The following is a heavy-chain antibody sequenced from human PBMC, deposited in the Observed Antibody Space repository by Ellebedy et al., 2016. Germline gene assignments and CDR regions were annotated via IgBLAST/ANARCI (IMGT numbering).Heavy chain of an antibody. CDR1: GFTFSSYA. V-gene: IGHV3-23*01. D-gene: IGHD4-17*01. J-gene: IGHJ4*02. CDR2: ISGSGGST. Sequence: GESLKISXAASGFTFSSYAMSWVRQAPGKGLEWVSAISGSGGSTYYADSVKGRFTISRDNSKNTLYLQMNSLRAEDTAVYYCAKDLYGDYPTLFDYWGQGTLVTVSS. CDR3: AKDLYGDYPTLFDY.